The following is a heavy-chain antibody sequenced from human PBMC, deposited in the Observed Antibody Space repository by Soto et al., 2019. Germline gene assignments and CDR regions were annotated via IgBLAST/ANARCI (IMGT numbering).Heavy chain of an antibody. V-gene: IGHV4-59*01. D-gene: IGHD3-16*01. Sequence: PSETLSLTCTVSGGSISTYYWSWMRQPPGKGLEWIGYIYYSGSTNSNPSLKGRVTISEDTSKNQPSLKLSSVTAADTAVYFCARDAGGRGNGAFDIWGQGTMVTVSS. CDR1: GGSISTYY. CDR3: ARDAGGRGNGAFDI. J-gene: IGHJ3*02. CDR2: IYYSGST.